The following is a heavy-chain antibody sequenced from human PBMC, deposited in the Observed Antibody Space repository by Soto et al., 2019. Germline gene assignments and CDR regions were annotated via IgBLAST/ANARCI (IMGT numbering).Heavy chain of an antibody. CDR1: GGTFSSYA. D-gene: IGHD1-1*01. CDR2: IIPIFGTA. V-gene: IGHV1-69*13. J-gene: IGHJ5*02. Sequence: GASVKVSCKASGGTFSSYAISWVRQAPGQGLEWMGGIIPIFGTANYAQKFQGRVTITADESTSTAYMELSSLRSEDTAVYYCARAKLEPTWEGWFDPWGQGTLVTVSS. CDR3: ARAKLEPTWEGWFDP.